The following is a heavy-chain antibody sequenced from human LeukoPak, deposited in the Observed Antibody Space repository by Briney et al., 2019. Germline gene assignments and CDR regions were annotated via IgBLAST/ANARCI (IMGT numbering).Heavy chain of an antibody. Sequence: PSETLSLTCTVSGGSISSSSYYWGWIRQPPGKGLEWIGSIYYSGSTYYNPSLKSRVTISVDTSKNQFSLKLSSVTAADTAVYYCARSRPYGSGSYVFDYWGQGTLVTVSS. CDR2: IYYSGST. J-gene: IGHJ4*02. V-gene: IGHV4-39*01. CDR3: ARSRPYGSGSYVFDY. CDR1: GGSISSSSYY. D-gene: IGHD3-10*01.